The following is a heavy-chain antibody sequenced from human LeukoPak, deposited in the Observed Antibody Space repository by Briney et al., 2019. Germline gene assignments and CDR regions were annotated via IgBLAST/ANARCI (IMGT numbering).Heavy chain of an antibody. V-gene: IGHV3-23*01. Sequence: PGGTLTLSCSATGFTFSAYAFSWVRQAPGKGLEWVSAISSGGDRTYYVDSVVGRFTISRDNSKNMLLLHMSSLRAEDAAMYYCTREAVATGYGYDWGQGTLVTVSS. CDR3: TREAVATGYGYD. J-gene: IGHJ4*02. CDR1: GFTFSAYA. CDR2: ISSGGDRT. D-gene: IGHD3-16*01.